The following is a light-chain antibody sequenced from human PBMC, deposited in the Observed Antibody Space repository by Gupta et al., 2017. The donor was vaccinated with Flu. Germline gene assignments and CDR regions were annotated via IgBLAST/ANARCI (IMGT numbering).Light chain of an antibody. CDR3: QTWGTAIRV. V-gene: IGLV4-69*01. CDR1: SGHSSNA. Sequence: VKHTCTLSSGHSSNAIAWHQQQPEKGPRYLIKLNSDGSHYKGDGIPDRFSGSSSGAERYLTISSLQSEDEADYYCQTWGTAIRVFGGGTKLTVL. J-gene: IGLJ3*02. CDR2: LNSDGSH.